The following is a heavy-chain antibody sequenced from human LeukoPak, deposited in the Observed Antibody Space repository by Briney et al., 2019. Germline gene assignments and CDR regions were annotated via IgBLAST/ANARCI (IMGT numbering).Heavy chain of an antibody. Sequence: PSETLSLTCTVSGGSXSNYYWSWIRQPPGKGLEWIGYIYYSGSTNYNPSLKSRVTISVDTSKNQFSLKLSSVTAADTAVYYCARLKNSYYFDYWGQGTLVAVSS. CDR3: ARLKNSYYFDY. CDR1: GGSXSNYY. V-gene: IGHV4-59*08. CDR2: IYYSGST. D-gene: IGHD1-7*01. J-gene: IGHJ4*02.